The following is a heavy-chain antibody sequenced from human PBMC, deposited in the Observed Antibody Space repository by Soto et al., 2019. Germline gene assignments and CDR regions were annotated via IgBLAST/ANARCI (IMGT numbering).Heavy chain of an antibody. CDR3: ASQHYYDSSGYYVVY. Sequence: SETLSLTCTVSGGSISSGNYYWSWIRQPPGKGLEWIGFISYSGSTYYNSSLKSRVTISVDTSKNQFSLKLSSVTAADTAVYYCASQHYYDSSGYYVVYWGQGTLVTVSS. CDR2: ISYSGST. V-gene: IGHV4-39*01. CDR1: GGSISSGNYY. D-gene: IGHD3-22*01. J-gene: IGHJ4*02.